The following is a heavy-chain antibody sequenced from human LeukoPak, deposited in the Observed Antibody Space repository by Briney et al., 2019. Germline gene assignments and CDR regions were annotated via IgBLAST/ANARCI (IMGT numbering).Heavy chain of an antibody. D-gene: IGHD3-22*01. CDR1: GGSISSGDYY. CDR3: ARQLYYYDSSGYYYNWFDP. Sequence: PSETLSLTCTVSGGSISSGDYYWGWIRQPPGKGLEWVGYIYYSGITYYNPSLKSRVTISVDTSKNQFSLKLRSVTAADTAVYYCARQLYYYDSSGYYYNWFDPWGQGTLVTVPS. CDR2: IYYSGIT. J-gene: IGHJ5*02. V-gene: IGHV4-30-4*01.